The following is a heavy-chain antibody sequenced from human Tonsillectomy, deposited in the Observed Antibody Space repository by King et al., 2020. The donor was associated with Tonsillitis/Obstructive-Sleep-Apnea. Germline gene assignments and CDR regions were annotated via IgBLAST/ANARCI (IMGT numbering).Heavy chain of an antibody. CDR1: GFTFSSYA. D-gene: IGHD2-2*01. V-gene: IGHV3-23*04. Sequence: VQLVESGGGLVQPGKSLRLSCAASGFTFSSYAMSWVRQAPGKGLEWVSTISRSGDSTYYADSVKGRFTISRDNSKNTLFLQMNSLRADDTALYYCAKLNGIVVVPAAIDYWGQGTLVTVSS. J-gene: IGHJ4*02. CDR3: AKLNGIVVVPAAIDY. CDR2: ISRSGDST.